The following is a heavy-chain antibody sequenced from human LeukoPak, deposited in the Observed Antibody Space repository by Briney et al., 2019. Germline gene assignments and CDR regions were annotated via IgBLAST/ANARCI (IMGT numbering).Heavy chain of an antibody. CDR3: AKDIWPLVNSSSVIGMIDY. V-gene: IGHV3-43D*03. Sequence: GGSLRLSCAASGFTFDDYAMHWVRQAPGKGLEWVSLISWDGGSTYYADSVKGRFTISRDNSKNSLYLQMNSLRAEDTALYYCAKDIWPLVNSSSVIGMIDYWGQGTLVTVSS. CDR2: ISWDGGST. J-gene: IGHJ4*02. CDR1: GFTFDDYA. D-gene: IGHD6-13*01.